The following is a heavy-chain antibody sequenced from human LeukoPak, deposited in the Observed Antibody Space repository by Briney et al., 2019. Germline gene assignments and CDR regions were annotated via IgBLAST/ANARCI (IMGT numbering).Heavy chain of an antibody. Sequence: SETLSLTCTVSGGSISSSSYYWGWIRQSPGKGLEWIGSIYYSGSTYYNPSLKSRVTISVDTSKNQFSLKLSSVTAADTAVYSCARHRMYYYDSSGRGVADAFDIWGQGTMVTVSS. V-gene: IGHV4-39*01. CDR3: ARHRMYYYDSSGRGVADAFDI. D-gene: IGHD3-22*01. CDR1: GGSISSSSYY. J-gene: IGHJ3*02. CDR2: IYYSGST.